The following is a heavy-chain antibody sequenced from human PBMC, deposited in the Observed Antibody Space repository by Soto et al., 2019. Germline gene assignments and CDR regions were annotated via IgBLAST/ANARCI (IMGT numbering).Heavy chain of an antibody. CDR2: INPSRSPVYI. CDR1: GFTFSSFT. D-gene: IGHD1-20*01. CDR3: ARETESYSWNDGLMDV. V-gene: IGHV3-21*01. J-gene: IGHJ6*02. Sequence: EVQLVESGGGLVKPGGSLRVSCASSGFTFSSFTMNWVRQAPGKGLELISSINPSRSPVYIYYADSVRGRFTLSRDNANNSLYLLMDSLRAEDTAVYYCARETESYSWNDGLMDVWGQGNTVTVSS.